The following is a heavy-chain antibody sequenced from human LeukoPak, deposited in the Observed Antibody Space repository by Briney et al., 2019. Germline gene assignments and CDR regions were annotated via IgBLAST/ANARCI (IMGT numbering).Heavy chain of an antibody. CDR2: IYSGGST. V-gene: IGHV3-53*01. CDR3: ARRLVTAGITDFFDS. CDR1: GFTVSSNY. Sequence: PGGSLRLSCAASGFTVSSNYMSWVRQAPGKGLEWVSVIYSGGSTYYADSVKGRSTISRDNSKSTLYLQMNGLTAEDTALYYCARRLVTAGITDFFDSWGQGTLVSVSS. D-gene: IGHD2-2*01. J-gene: IGHJ4*02.